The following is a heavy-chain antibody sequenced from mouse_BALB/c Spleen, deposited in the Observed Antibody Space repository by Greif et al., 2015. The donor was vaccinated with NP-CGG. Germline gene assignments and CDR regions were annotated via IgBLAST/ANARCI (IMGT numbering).Heavy chain of an antibody. V-gene: IGHV1S81*02. D-gene: IGHD1-1*01. CDR1: GYTFTSYW. CDR2: INPSNGRT. Sequence: QVQLQQSGAELVKPGASVKLSCKASGYTFTSYWMHWVKQRPGQGLEWIGEINPSNGRTNYNEKFKSKATLTVDKSSSTAYMQLSSLTSEDSAVYYCARNYYGSSYWYFDVWGAGTTVTVSS. CDR3: ARNYYGSSYWYFDV. J-gene: IGHJ1*01.